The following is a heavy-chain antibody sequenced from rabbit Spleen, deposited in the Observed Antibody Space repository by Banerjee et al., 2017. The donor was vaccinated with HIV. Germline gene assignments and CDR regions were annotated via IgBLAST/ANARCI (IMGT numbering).Heavy chain of an antibody. CDR3: ARDTSSSFSSYGMDL. Sequence: EQLEESGGGLVKPGASLTLTCEASAFPFSEKAVMCWVRQAPGKGLTWIACINAVTGKAVYASWAKGRFTFSKTSSTTVTLQMTSLTGADTATYFCARDTSSSFSSYGMDLWGPGTLVTVS. J-gene: IGHJ6*01. CDR1: AFPFSEKAV. CDR2: INAVTGKA. D-gene: IGHD1-1*01. V-gene: IGHV1S45*01.